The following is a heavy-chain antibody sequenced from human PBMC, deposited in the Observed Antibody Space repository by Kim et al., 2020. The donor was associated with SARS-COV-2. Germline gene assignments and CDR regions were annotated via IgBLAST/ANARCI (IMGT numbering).Heavy chain of an antibody. CDR3: ARERGALGELSLSDIYYFDY. CDR1: GFTFSSYW. Sequence: GGSLRLSCAASGFTFSSYWMSWVRQAPGKGLEWVANIKQDGSEKYYVDSVKGRFTISRDNAKNSLYLQMNSLRAEDTAVYYCARERGALGELSLSDIYYFDYWGQGTLVTVSS. J-gene: IGHJ4*02. CDR2: IKQDGSEK. V-gene: IGHV3-7*03. D-gene: IGHD3-16*02.